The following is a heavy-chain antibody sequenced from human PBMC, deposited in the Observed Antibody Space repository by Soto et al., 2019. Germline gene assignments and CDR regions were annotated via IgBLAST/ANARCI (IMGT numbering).Heavy chain of an antibody. V-gene: IGHV1-2*02. CDR2: INANNGDT. CDR1: GYTFTGHY. J-gene: IGHJ5*02. D-gene: IGHD1-1*01. Sequence: QVQLVQSGAEVKKPGASVKVSCKASGYTFTGHYIHWVQQAPGQGLEWMGWINANNGDTKYAQKFQGRVTMTRDTSISTADMELSRLTSDDAAVYYCARETLAFDPWGQGTLVTVSS. CDR3: ARETLAFDP.